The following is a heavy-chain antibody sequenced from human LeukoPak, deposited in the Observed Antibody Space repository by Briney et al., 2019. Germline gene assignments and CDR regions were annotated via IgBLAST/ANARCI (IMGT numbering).Heavy chain of an antibody. CDR3: ARPVSGMFDY. Sequence: PSETLSLACTVSGGSISSSSYYWGWIRQPPGKGLEWIGSIYYSGSTYYNPSLKSRVTISVDTSKNQFSLKLSSVTAADTAVYYCARPVSGMFDYWGQGTLVTVSS. CDR1: GGSISSSSYY. V-gene: IGHV4-39*01. D-gene: IGHD1-26*01. J-gene: IGHJ4*02. CDR2: IYYSGST.